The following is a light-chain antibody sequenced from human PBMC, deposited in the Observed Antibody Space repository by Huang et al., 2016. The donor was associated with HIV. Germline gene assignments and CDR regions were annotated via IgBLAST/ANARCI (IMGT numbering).Light chain of an antibody. Sequence: EIVLTQSPGTLSMSPGESATLSCRASHSFSSAYFAWYQQKPGQAPRLVIYGASTRATGIPDRFSGGGSGTDFTLTISRLEPEDFAVYYCQRYGSSPPYSFGQGTKLEIK. CDR2: GAS. CDR3: QRYGSSPPYS. CDR1: HSFSSAY. V-gene: IGKV3-20*01. J-gene: IGKJ2*03.